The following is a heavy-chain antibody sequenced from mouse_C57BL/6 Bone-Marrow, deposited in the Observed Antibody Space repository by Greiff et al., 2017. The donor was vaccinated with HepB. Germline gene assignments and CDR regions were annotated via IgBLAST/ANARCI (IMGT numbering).Heavy chain of an antibody. D-gene: IGHD1-1*01. Sequence: QVQLQQPGTELVKPGASVKLSCKASGYTFTSYWMHWVKQRPGQGLEWIGNINPSNGGTNYNEKFKSKATLAVDKSSSTAYMQLSSLTSEDSAVYYCERGGESITAVVEDFDGWGTGTTVTVAS. CDR3: ERGGESITAVVEDFDG. J-gene: IGHJ1*03. V-gene: IGHV1-53*01. CDR1: GYTFTSYW. CDR2: INPSNGGT.